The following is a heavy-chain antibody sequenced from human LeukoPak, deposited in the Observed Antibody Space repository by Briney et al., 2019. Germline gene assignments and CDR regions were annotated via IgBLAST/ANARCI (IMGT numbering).Heavy chain of an antibody. J-gene: IGHJ6*03. CDR3: ASRHHYYYYMDV. CDR1: GGSVSSYY. CDR2: IYNTGGT. Sequence: SETLSLTCTVSGGSVSSYYWSWVRQPPGKRLEWLGYIYNTGGTNYNPSLNGRVTISVDTSKNQFSLNLSSVTAADTAVYYCASRHHYYYYMDVWGKGTTVTVSS. V-gene: IGHV4-4*09.